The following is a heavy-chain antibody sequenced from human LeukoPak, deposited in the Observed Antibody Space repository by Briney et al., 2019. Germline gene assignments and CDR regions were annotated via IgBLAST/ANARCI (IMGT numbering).Heavy chain of an antibody. V-gene: IGHV3-21*01. Sequence: PGGSLGLSCAASGFTFSSYSMNWVRQAPGKGLEWVSSISSSSSYIYYADSVKGRFTISRDDAKNSLYLQMNSLRAEDTAVYYCARATYYYYGMDVWGQGTTVTVSS. CDR3: ARATYYYYGMDV. J-gene: IGHJ6*02. CDR1: GFTFSSYS. CDR2: ISSSSSYI.